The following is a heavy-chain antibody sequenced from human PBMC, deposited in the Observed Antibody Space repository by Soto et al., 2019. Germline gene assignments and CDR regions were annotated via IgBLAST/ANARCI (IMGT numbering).Heavy chain of an antibody. CDR3: ATGQTYGDYWYY. V-gene: IGHV4-59*08. CDR1: GGSISTYY. Sequence: QVQLQESGPGLVKPAETLSLTCTVSGGSISTYYWNWIRQSPGKGLGWIGYIYNSGSTNYNPSLKSRVTISVDTSKNQFSLKLSSVTAADTAVYYCATGQTYGDYWYYWGQGTLVTVSS. D-gene: IGHD4-17*01. CDR2: IYNSGST. J-gene: IGHJ4*02.